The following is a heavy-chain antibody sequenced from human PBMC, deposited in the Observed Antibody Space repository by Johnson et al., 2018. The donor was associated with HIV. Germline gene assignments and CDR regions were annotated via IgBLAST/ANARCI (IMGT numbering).Heavy chain of an antibody. Sequence: QVQLVESGGCVVQPGRSLRLSCAASGFTFSTYTMHWVRQAPGRGLEWVAVISYDGSNKYYADSVKGRFTISRATSRDTRYLQMKSLRAEDTAVYYCARGSGLADAFDIWGQGTMVTVSS. CDR3: ARGSGLADAFDI. D-gene: IGHD5/OR15-5a*01. CDR2: ISYDGSNK. J-gene: IGHJ3*02. CDR1: GFTFSTYT. V-gene: IGHV3-30*04.